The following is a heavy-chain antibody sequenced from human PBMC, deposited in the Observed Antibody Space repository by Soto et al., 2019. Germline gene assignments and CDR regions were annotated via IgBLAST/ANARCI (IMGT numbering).Heavy chain of an antibody. V-gene: IGHV1-69*08. CDR2: IIPILGRA. Sequence: QVQLVQSGAEVKKPGSSVKLSCKASGGPFSSYHISWVRQAPGQGLEWVGRIIPILGRANNAQHFQGRVTTTAVTSTNTAYMELSGLTPEDTAVYYCAKVGGTPSSTWVGPRGSGTLVTVSS. D-gene: IGHD2-2*01. CDR1: GGPFSSYH. CDR3: AKVGGTPSSTWVGP. J-gene: IGHJ5*02.